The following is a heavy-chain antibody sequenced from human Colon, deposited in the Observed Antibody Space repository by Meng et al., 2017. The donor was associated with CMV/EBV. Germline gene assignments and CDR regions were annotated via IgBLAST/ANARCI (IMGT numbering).Heavy chain of an antibody. CDR1: GYSFIAHY. D-gene: IGHD3-16*01. CDR3: ARDLFSPGGNSCFDY. Sequence: ASVKVSCKASGYSFIAHYMHWVRQAPGQGLEWMGWININSGDTNYAQKFQGRVTMARDTSISTAYMELNSLTSDDTAVYYGARDLFSPGGNSCFDYWGQGTVVTVSS. V-gene: IGHV1-2*02. CDR2: ININSGDT. J-gene: IGHJ4*02.